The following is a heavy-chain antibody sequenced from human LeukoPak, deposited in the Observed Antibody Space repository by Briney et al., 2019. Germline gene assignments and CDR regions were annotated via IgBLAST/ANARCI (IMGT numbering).Heavy chain of an antibody. V-gene: IGHV3-23*01. Sequence: GGSLRLSCAASGFTFSSYAMSWVRQAPGKGLEWVSAISGSGGSTYYADSVKGRFTISRDNSKNTLYLQMNSLRAEDTAVYYCAKGDQYYYDSSGYYIYWGQGTLVTVSS. CDR2: ISGSGGST. J-gene: IGHJ4*02. CDR3: AKGDQYYYDSSGYYIY. D-gene: IGHD3-22*01. CDR1: GFTFSSYA.